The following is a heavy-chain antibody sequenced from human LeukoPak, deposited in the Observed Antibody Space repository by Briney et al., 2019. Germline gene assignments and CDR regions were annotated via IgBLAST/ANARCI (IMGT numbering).Heavy chain of an antibody. D-gene: IGHD3-10*01. Sequence: PGGSLRLSCAASGFTFSSYAMSWVRQAPGKGLEWVSAISGSGGSTYYADSVKGRFTISRDNSKNTLYLQMNSLRAEGTAVYYCATDHGRRLLWFGELLYHFDYWGQGTLVTVSS. V-gene: IGHV3-23*01. CDR3: ATDHGRRLLWFGELLYHFDY. CDR1: GFTFSSYA. J-gene: IGHJ4*02. CDR2: ISGSGGST.